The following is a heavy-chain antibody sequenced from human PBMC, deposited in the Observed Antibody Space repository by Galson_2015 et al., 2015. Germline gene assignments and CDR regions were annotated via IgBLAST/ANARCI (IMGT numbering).Heavy chain of an antibody. CDR1: GGSFSGYY. Sequence: LSLTCAVYGGSFSGYYWSWIRQPPGKGLEWIGEINHSGSTNYNPSLKSRVTISVDTSKNQFSLKLSSVTAADTAVYYCARGRRSYDYIWGSYRPFDYWGQGTLVTVSS. V-gene: IGHV4-34*01. J-gene: IGHJ4*02. CDR3: ARGRRSYDYIWGSYRPFDY. CDR2: INHSGST. D-gene: IGHD3-16*02.